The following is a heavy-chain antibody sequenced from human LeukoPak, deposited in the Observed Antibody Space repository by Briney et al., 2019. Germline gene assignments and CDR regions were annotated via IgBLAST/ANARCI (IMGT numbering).Heavy chain of an antibody. CDR2: IKQDGSEK. D-gene: IGHD3-22*01. V-gene: IGHV3-7*01. CDR1: GFTFSSYW. CDR3: ARGSTYYYDRPLDY. Sequence: GGSLRLSCAASGFTFSSYWMSWVRQAPGKGLEWVANIKQDGSEKYDVDSVKGRFTISRDNAKNSLYLQMNSLRAEDTAVYLCARGSTYYYDRPLDYWGQGTLVTVSS. J-gene: IGHJ4*02.